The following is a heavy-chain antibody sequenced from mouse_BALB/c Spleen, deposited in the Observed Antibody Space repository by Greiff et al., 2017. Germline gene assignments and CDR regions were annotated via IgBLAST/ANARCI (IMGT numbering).Heavy chain of an antibody. CDR1: GFTFTDYY. CDR3: ARFTTVVATRAMDY. CDR2: IRNKANGYTT. D-gene: IGHD1-1*01. J-gene: IGHJ4*01. V-gene: IGHV7-3*02. Sequence: EVQRVESGGGLVQPGGSLRLSCATSGFTFTDYYMSWVRQPPGKALEWLGFIRNKANGYTTEYSASVKGRFTISRDNSQSILYLQMNTLRAEDSATYYCARFTTVVATRAMDYWGQGTSVTVSS.